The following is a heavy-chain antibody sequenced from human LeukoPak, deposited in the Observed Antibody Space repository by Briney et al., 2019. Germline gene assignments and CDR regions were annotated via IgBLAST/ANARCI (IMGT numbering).Heavy chain of an antibody. Sequence: PGRSLTLSCAASGFTFDDYAMHWVRQAPGKGLEGVSGISWNSGSIGYADSEKGRFTISRDNAKNSLYLQMNSLRAEDTALYYCAKDIGGMYSSGWDYFDYWGQGTLVTVSS. V-gene: IGHV3-9*01. CDR3: AKDIGGMYSSGWDYFDY. CDR2: ISWNSGSI. D-gene: IGHD6-19*01. J-gene: IGHJ4*02. CDR1: GFTFDDYA.